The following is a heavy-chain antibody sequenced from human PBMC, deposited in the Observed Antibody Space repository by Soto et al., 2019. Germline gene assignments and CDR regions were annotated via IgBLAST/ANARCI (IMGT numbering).Heavy chain of an antibody. Sequence: EVQLLESGGGLVQPGGSLRLSYAASGFTFSSYAMSWVRQAPGKGLEWVSAISGSGGSTYYADSVKGRFTISRDNSKNTLYLQMNSLRAEDTAVYYCAISTYYDYVWGSSMTRYYFDYWGQGTLVTVSS. J-gene: IGHJ4*02. D-gene: IGHD3-16*01. CDR2: ISGSGGST. CDR1: GFTFSSYA. CDR3: AISTYYDYVWGSSMTRYYFDY. V-gene: IGHV3-23*01.